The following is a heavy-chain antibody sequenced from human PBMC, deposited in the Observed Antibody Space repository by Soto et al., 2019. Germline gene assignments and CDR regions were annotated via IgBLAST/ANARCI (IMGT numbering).Heavy chain of an antibody. CDR1: GFTFSSYS. CDR3: VSEMERLSITMVRELLDPAFDI. CDR2: ISSSSSTI. V-gene: IGHV3-48*02. J-gene: IGHJ3*02. D-gene: IGHD3-10*01. Sequence: GGSLRLSCAASGFTFSSYSMNWVRQAPGKGLEWVSYISSSSSTIYYADSVKRRITISRDNAKNPQYLQMNRLIDDDTAVYYCVSEMERLSITMVRELLDPAFDILGKGTMVTVSS.